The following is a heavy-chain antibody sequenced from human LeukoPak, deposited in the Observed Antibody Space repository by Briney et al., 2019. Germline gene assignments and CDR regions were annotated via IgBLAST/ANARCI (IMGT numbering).Heavy chain of an antibody. Sequence: GGSLRLSRAASGFTFSDYYMSWIRQAPGKGLEWVSSISSSSSYIYYADSVKGRFTISRDNAKNSVYLQINSLGAEDTAVYYCVREYYYYYMDVWGKGTTVTVSS. CDR3: VREYYYYYMDV. J-gene: IGHJ6*03. V-gene: IGHV3-11*06. CDR2: ISSSSSYI. CDR1: GFTFSDYY.